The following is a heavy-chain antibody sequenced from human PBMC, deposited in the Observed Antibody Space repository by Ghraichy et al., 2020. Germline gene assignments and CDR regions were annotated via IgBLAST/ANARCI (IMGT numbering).Heavy chain of an antibody. D-gene: IGHD6-19*01. CDR2: ISSSGSTI. CDR3: ARDRQWLVLFDY. J-gene: IGHJ4*02. Sequence: GGSLRLSCAASGFTFSSYEMNWVRQAPGKGLEWVSYISSSGSTIYYADSVKGRFTISRDNAKNSLYLQMNSLRAEDTAVYYCARDRQWLVLFDYWGQGTLVTVSS. V-gene: IGHV3-48*03. CDR1: GFTFSSYE.